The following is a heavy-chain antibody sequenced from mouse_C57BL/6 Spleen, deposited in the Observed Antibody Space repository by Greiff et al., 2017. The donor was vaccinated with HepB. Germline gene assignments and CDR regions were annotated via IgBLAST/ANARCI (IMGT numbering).Heavy chain of an antibody. Sequence: EVKLQESGGGLVQPGGSLSLSCAASGFTFTAYYMSWVRQPPGKALEWLGFIRNKANGYTTEYSAYVKGRFTISRDNSQSILYLQMNALRAEDSATYYCARYGTSQALFAYWGQGTLVTVSA. CDR3: ARYGTSQALFAY. D-gene: IGHD3-2*02. J-gene: IGHJ3*01. V-gene: IGHV7-3*01. CDR2: IRNKANGYTT. CDR1: GFTFTAYY.